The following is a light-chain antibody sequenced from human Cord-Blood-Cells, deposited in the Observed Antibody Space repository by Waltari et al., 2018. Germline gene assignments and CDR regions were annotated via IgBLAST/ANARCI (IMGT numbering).Light chain of an antibody. V-gene: IGKV3-15*01. CDR3: QQYNNWPYT. J-gene: IGKJ2*01. CDR1: QSVSSN. CDR2: GAS. Sequence: EIVMTQSPATMSVSPGERATLSCRASQSVSSNLAWYQQKPGQAPRLLIYGASTRATGIPARFSGSGCGTECTLTISSLQSEDFAVYYWQQYNNWPYTVGQGTKLVIK.